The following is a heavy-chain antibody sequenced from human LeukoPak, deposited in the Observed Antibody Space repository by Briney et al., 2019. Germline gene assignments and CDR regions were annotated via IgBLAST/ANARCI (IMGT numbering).Heavy chain of an antibody. V-gene: IGHV4-59*01. CDR3: AREGRYRYGYNEYHSYMDI. CDR2: IYYSGST. CDR1: GGSISSYY. D-gene: IGHD5-24*01. Sequence: SETLSLTCTVSGGSISSYYWSWIRQPAGKGLEWIGYIYYSGSTNYNPSLKSRVTISVDTSKNQFSLKLSSVTAAETAVYYCAREGRYRYGYNEYHSYMDIWGKGTTVTVSS. J-gene: IGHJ6*03.